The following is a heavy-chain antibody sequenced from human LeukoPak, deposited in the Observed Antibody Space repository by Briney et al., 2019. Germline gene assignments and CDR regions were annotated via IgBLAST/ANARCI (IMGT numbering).Heavy chain of an antibody. Sequence: SETLSLTCTVSGGSISSYYWSWIRQPPGKGLEWIGYIYYSGSTNYNPSLKSRVTISVDTSKNQFSLKLSSVTAADTAVYYCARGMRDYGDTTRGYYFDYWGQGTLVTVSS. CDR3: ARGMRDYGDTTRGYYFDY. CDR1: GGSISSYY. V-gene: IGHV4-59*01. D-gene: IGHD4-17*01. CDR2: IYYSGST. J-gene: IGHJ4*02.